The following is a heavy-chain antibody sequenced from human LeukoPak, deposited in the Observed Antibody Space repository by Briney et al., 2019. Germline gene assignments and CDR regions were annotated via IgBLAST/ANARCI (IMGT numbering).Heavy chain of an antibody. CDR1: GYTLTELS. V-gene: IGHV1-24*01. D-gene: IGHD2-15*01. J-gene: IGHJ6*02. CDR3: ATDQCSGGSCYSDYYYGMDV. Sequence: ASVKVSCKVSGYTLTELSMHWVRQAPGKGLEWMGGFDPEDGETIYAQKFQGRVTMTEGTSTDTAYMELSSLRSEDTAVYYCATDQCSGGSCYSDYYYGMDVWGQGTTVTVSS. CDR2: FDPEDGET.